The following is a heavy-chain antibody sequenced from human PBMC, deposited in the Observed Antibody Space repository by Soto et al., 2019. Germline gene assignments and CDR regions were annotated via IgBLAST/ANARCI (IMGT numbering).Heavy chain of an antibody. CDR2: IWYDGSNK. CDR1: GFTFSNAW. CDR3: ARSDSGVWGSYRYEWAFDI. V-gene: IGHV3-33*08. D-gene: IGHD3-16*02. J-gene: IGHJ3*02. Sequence: HPGGSLRLSCAASGFTFSNAWINWVRQAPGKGLEWVAVIWYDGSNKYYADSVKGRFTISRDNSKNTLYLQMNSLRAEDTAVFYCARSDSGVWGSYRYEWAFDIWGQGTMVTVSS.